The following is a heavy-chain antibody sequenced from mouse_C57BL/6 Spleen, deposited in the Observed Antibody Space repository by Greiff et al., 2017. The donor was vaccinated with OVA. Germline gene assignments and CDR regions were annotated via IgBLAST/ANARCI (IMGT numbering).Heavy chain of an antibody. Sequence: QVQLQQPGTELVKPGASVKLSCKASGYTFTSYWMHWVKQRPGKGLEWIGNINPSNGGTNYNEKFKSKATLTVDKSSSTAYMQLSSLTSEDSAVYYCARGGLRRGYFDYWGQGTTLTVSS. V-gene: IGHV1-53*01. CDR2: INPSNGGT. CDR1: GYTFTSYW. CDR3: ARGGLRRGYFDY. D-gene: IGHD2-4*01. J-gene: IGHJ2*01.